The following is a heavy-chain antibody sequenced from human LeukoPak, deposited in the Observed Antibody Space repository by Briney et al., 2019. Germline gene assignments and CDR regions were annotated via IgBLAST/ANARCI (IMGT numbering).Heavy chain of an antibody. CDR3: ARVRIDSGSPEKKYCFDK. CDR1: GLTFSDYT. V-gene: IGHV3-48*01. CDR2: ISSRSSSI. Sequence: GGSLRLSCAASGLTFSDYTMTWVRQAPGKGLEWVSDISSRSSSIYYADSVNGRFTISRDNAKNSLYLQMDSLRVEDTAVYYCARVRIDSGSPEKKYCFDKWGQGVLVTVSS. D-gene: IGHD3-10*01. J-gene: IGHJ4*02.